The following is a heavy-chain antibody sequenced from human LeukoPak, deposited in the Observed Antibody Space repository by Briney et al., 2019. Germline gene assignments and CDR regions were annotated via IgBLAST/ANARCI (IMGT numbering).Heavy chain of an antibody. D-gene: IGHD3-10*01. CDR1: GFTFSSYG. CDR3: ARDLSITMVRAPFY. J-gene: IGHJ4*02. V-gene: IGHV1-2*02. CDR2: INPKSGGT. Sequence: GGSLRLSCAASGFTFSSYGMHWVRQAPGQGLEWMGWINPKSGGTNYAQKFQGRVTMTRDTSISTAFMELSRLRSDDTAVYYCARDLSITMVRAPFYWGPGTPVTVSS.